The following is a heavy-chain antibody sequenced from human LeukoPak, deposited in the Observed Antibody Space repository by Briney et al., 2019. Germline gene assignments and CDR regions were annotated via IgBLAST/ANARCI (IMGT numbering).Heavy chain of an antibody. CDR2: ISYSGTT. V-gene: IGHV4-59*01. J-gene: IGHJ4*02. CDR3: ARDRGWLQFGY. Sequence: PSETLSLTCTVSGGSISGNYWSWIRQPPGKGLEWIGYISYSGTTNHNPSLKSRVTISVDTSKNQFSLKLSSVTAADTAVYYCARDRGWLQFGYWGQGTLVTVSS. CDR1: GGSISGNY. D-gene: IGHD5-24*01.